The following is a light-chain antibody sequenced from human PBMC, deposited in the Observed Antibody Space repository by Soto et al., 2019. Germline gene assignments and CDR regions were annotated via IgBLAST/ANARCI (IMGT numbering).Light chain of an antibody. CDR2: DAS. CDR3: QQYNSWPPTT. CDR1: ESVSRN. V-gene: IGKV3-15*01. J-gene: IGKJ5*01. Sequence: EVLMTRSPATLSVSPGERATLSCRASESVSRNLAWYQQKPGQAPRLLIYDASTRATGIPDRFSGGGSGTEFTLTISSLQSEDFVVYYCQQYNSWPPTTFGHGTRLEIK.